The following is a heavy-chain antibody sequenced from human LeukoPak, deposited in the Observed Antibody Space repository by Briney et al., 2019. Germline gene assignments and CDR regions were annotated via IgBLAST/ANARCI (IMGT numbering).Heavy chain of an antibody. CDR3: ARGPDYSSGYYD. J-gene: IGHJ4*02. Sequence: GGSLRLSCAASGFTFSSYATHWVRQAPGKGLEWVAVISYDGSNKYYADSVKGRFTISGDNSKNTLYLQMNSLRAEDTAVYYCARGPDYSSGYYDWGQGTLVTVSS. D-gene: IGHD3-22*01. V-gene: IGHV3-30-3*01. CDR2: ISYDGSNK. CDR1: GFTFSSYA.